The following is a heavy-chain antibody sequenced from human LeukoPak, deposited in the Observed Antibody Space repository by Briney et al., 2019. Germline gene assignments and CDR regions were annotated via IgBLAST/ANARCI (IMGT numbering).Heavy chain of an antibody. CDR2: ISGSSGST. D-gene: IGHD6-13*01. J-gene: IGHJ4*02. V-gene: IGHV3-23*01. CDR3: AKDQTAPGMYYFDY. Sequence: GGSLRLSCAASGFTFSSHAMSRVRQAPGKGLEWVSAISGSSGSTYYADSVKGRFTISRDNSKNTLYLQMNSLRAEDTAVYYCAKDQTAPGMYYFDYWGQGTLVTVSS. CDR1: GFTFSSHA.